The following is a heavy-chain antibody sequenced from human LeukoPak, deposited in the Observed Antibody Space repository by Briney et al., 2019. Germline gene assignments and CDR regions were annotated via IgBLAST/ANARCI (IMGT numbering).Heavy chain of an antibody. V-gene: IGHV4-31*03. CDR2: IYYSGSS. CDR1: GGSISSGVSY. Sequence: PSQTLSLTCTVSGGSISSGVSYWSWIRQHPGTGLEWIAYIYYSGSSSYNPSLKSRVTISVDTSKNQFSLKLSSVTAADTAVYYCARDYRFDSGYDLLDAFDVWGQGTMVTVSS. J-gene: IGHJ3*01. D-gene: IGHD5-12*01. CDR3: ARDYRFDSGYDLLDAFDV.